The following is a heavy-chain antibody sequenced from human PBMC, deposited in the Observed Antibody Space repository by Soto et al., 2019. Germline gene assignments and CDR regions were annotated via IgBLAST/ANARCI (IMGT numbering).Heavy chain of an antibody. CDR1: GYTFTSYG. D-gene: IGHD2-15*01. J-gene: IGHJ6*02. Sequence: ASVKVSCKASGYTFTSYGISWVRQAPGQGLEWMGWISAYNGNTNYAQKLQGRVTMTTDTSTSTAYMELRSLTSDDTAVYYCARDIGYGSGSRCASYYYYYGMEVWSQGTTVTVSS. CDR3: ARDIGYGSGSRCASYYYYYGMEV. V-gene: IGHV1-18*01. CDR2: ISAYNGNT.